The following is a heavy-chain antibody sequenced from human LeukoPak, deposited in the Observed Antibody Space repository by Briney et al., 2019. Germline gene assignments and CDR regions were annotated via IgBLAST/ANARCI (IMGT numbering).Heavy chain of an antibody. CDR1: GYTFTSYD. D-gene: IGHD6-13*01. V-gene: IGHV1-8*01. Sequence: GASVKVSCKASGYTFTSYDINWVRQATGQGLEWMGWMNPNSGNTGYAQKFQGRVTMTRNTSISTAYTELSSLRSEDTAVYYCARVRSAYRYSSSWYFFTFWGQGTLVTVSS. CDR2: MNPNSGNT. J-gene: IGHJ4*02. CDR3: ARVRSAYRYSSSWYFFTF.